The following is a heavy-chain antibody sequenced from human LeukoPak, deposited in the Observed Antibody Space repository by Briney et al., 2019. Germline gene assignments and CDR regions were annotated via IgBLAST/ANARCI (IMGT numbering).Heavy chain of an antibody. CDR1: GFTFSSYA. Sequence: GGSLRLSCAASGFTFSSYAMSWVHQAPGKGLEWVSTISGSDDSTYYANSGKGRFTIPRDNSKKTLYLQMNSLRAEDTAVYYCAKDEWLLIYWGQGTLVTVSS. V-gene: IGHV3-23*01. J-gene: IGHJ4*02. CDR2: ISGSDDST. CDR3: AKDEWLLIY. D-gene: IGHD3-3*01.